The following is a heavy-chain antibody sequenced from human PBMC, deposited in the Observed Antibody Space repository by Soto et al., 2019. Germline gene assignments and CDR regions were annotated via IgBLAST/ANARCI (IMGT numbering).Heavy chain of an antibody. CDR1: GFTFSSYA. D-gene: IGHD3-22*01. J-gene: IGHJ3*02. Sequence: GGSLRLSCAASGFTFSSYAMSWVRQAPGKGLEWVSAISGSGGSTYYADSVKGRFTISRDNSKNTLYLQMNSLRAEDTAVYYCAITPPYYYDSSGYYAFDIWGQGTMVTV. CDR3: AITPPYYYDSSGYYAFDI. CDR2: ISGSGGST. V-gene: IGHV3-23*01.